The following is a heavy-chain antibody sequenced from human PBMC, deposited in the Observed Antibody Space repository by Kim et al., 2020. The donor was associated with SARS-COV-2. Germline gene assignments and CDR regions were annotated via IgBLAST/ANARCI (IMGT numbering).Heavy chain of an antibody. D-gene: IGHD3-22*01. Sequence: SVKVSCKASGGTFNSYAISWVRQAPGQGLEWMGGIVPMVGLALGALRLLGGVAYTVDESTTTVYMDLSSLKYEDTAVYYCARGPFDSDSSGYYLGYYFD. V-gene: IGHV1-69*10. CDR3: ARGPFDSDSSGYYLGYYFD. CDR1: GGTFNSYA. J-gene: IGHJ4*01. CDR2: IVPMVGLA.